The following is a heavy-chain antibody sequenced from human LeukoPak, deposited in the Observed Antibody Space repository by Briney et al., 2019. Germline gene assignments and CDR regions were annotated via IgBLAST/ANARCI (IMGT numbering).Heavy chain of an antibody. V-gene: IGHV4-39*07. CDR1: GGSISSYY. Sequence: SETLSLTCTVSGGSISSYYWGWIRQPPGKGLEWIGSIYYSGSTYYNPSLKSRVTISVDTSKNQFSLKLSSVTAADTAVYYCSSGWWEDYWGQGTLVTVSS. J-gene: IGHJ4*02. CDR2: IYYSGST. D-gene: IGHD6-19*01. CDR3: SSGWWEDY.